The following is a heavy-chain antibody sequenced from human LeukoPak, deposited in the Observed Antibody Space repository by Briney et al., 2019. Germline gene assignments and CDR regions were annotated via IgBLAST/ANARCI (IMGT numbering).Heavy chain of an antibody. D-gene: IGHD3-10*01. Sequence: PGGSLRLSCAASGFTFSRYWMHWVRQAPGKGLVWVSRIGDDGSTTAYADSVKGRFTISSDNAKNTLYLQMNSLRAEDTAVYYCARASRGNWFDPWGQGTLVTVSS. J-gene: IGHJ5*02. V-gene: IGHV3-74*01. CDR3: ARASRGNWFDP. CDR1: GFTFSRYW. CDR2: IGDDGSTT.